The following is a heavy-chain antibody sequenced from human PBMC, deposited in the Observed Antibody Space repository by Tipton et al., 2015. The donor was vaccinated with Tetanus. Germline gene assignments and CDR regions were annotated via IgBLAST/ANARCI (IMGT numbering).Heavy chain of an antibody. Sequence: TLSLTCTVSGGSISSYYWSWIRQPPGKGLEWIGYIYYSGSTNYNPSLKSRVTISVDTSKNQFSLKLSSVTAADTAVYYCARVHYYDSSGYDAFDIWGQGTMVPVSS. D-gene: IGHD3-22*01. V-gene: IGHV4-59*01. CDR2: IYYSGST. CDR1: GGSISSYY. J-gene: IGHJ3*02. CDR3: ARVHYYDSSGYDAFDI.